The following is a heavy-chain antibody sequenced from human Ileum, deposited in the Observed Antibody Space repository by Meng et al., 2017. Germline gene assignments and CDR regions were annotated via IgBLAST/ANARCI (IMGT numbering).Heavy chain of an antibody. J-gene: IGHJ3*02. CDR1: GFTFSDYY. CDR3: ARDWLLWFGEQNAFVI. V-gene: IGHV3-11*04. CDR2: ISSSGSTI. Sequence: GGSLRLSCAASGFTFSDYYMSWIRQAPGKGLEWVSYISSSGSTIYYADSVKGRFTISRDNAKNSLYLQMNSLRAEDTAVYYCARDWLLWFGEQNAFVIWGQGTMVTVSS. D-gene: IGHD3-10*01.